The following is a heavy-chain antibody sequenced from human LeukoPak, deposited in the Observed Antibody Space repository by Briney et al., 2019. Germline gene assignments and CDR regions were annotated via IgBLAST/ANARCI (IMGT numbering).Heavy chain of an antibody. D-gene: IGHD1-26*01. Sequence: GGSLRLSCAASGFTFRNHWMHWVRQAPGKGLVWVSRINTDGGFTRYADSVQGRFIISRDTAKNTLFLQMNSLRAEDTAVYYCAREAKVGGALQYWGQGILVTVSS. V-gene: IGHV3-74*01. J-gene: IGHJ4*02. CDR1: GFTFRNHW. CDR2: INTDGGFT. CDR3: AREAKVGGALQY.